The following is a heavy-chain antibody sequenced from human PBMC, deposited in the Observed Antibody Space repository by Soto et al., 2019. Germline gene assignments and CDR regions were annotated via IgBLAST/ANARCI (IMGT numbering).Heavy chain of an antibody. D-gene: IGHD6-6*01. J-gene: IGHJ2*01. CDR1: GGSISSSDYY. V-gene: IGHV4-39*01. Sequence: QVHLQESGPGLVKPSETLSLTCTVSGGSISSSDYYWGWVRQPPGKGLEWIGSISFGVTTYYNPSLKSRLTISIDTSTNQFSLQLSSVTAADTAVYYCATSSVSRLLNHWYFELWGRGTLVTVSS. CDR3: ATSSVSRLLNHWYFEL. CDR2: ISFGVTT.